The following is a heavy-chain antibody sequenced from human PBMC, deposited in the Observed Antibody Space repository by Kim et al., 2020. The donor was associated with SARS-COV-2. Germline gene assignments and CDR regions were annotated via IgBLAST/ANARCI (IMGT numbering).Heavy chain of an antibody. Sequence: GGSLRLSCTASGFTFGDYAMSWFRQAPGKGLEWVGFIRSKAYGGTTEYAASVKGRFTISRDDSKSIAYLQMNSLKTEDTAVYYCTCGYSYGYLIGLGDYWGQGTLVTVSS. CDR2: IRSKAYGGTT. J-gene: IGHJ4*02. CDR3: TCGYSYGYLIGLGDY. V-gene: IGHV3-49*03. CDR1: GFTFGDYA. D-gene: IGHD5-18*01.